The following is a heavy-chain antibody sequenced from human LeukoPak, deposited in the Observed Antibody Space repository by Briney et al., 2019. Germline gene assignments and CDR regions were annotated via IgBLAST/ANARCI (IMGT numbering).Heavy chain of an antibody. CDR2: INTNTGNP. D-gene: IGHD4-23*01. CDR3: AGEDYGGNSGGSGY. V-gene: IGHV7-4-1*02. Sequence: ASVKVSCKASGYTFTTYPINWVRQAPGQGLEWMGWINTNTGNPTYAQGFTGRFVFSLDTSVSTAYLQISSLKAEDTAVYYCAGEDYGGNSGGSGYWGQGTLVTVSS. J-gene: IGHJ4*02. CDR1: GYTFTTYP.